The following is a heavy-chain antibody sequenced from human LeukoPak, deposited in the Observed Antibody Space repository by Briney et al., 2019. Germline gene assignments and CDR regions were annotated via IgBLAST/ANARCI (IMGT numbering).Heavy chain of an antibody. V-gene: IGHV3-48*01. D-gene: IGHD1-14*01. Sequence: GGSLRLSCAASGFTFNTYTMNWVRQAPGKGLEWVSYISGSSGIIDYADSVRGRFTISRDNAKNSLYLQMNSLRAEDTAVYYCARGAGDPEVSDAFDIWGQGTMVTVSS. CDR3: ARGAGDPEVSDAFDI. CDR1: GFTFNTYT. CDR2: ISGSSGII. J-gene: IGHJ3*02.